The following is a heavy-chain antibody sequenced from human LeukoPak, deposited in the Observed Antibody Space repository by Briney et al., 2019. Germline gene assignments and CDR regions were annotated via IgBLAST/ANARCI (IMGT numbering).Heavy chain of an antibody. J-gene: IGHJ6*03. CDR3: TTSSNRVYYYYYYTDV. V-gene: IGHV3-15*01. D-gene: IGHD1-14*01. Sequence: GGSLRLSCAASGFTFSNAWMSWVRQAPGKGLEWVGRIKSKTHGGTTDYAAPVKARFTISRDDSKNTLYLQMNSLKTEDTAVYYCTTSSNRVYYYYYYTDVWGKGTTVTISS. CDR2: IKSKTHGGTT. CDR1: GFTFSNAW.